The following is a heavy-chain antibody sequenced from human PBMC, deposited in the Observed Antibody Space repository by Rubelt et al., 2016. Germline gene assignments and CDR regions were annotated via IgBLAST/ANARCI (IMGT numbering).Heavy chain of an antibody. D-gene: IGHD3-16*01. Sequence: QVQLQESGPGLVKPSGTLSLTCAVSGGSISSSYWWSWVRQPPGKGLEWIGSVFYTGSTYSNPSLKSLVTISVDMSKNQFSLKRTSVTAADTAWYYCAIHGLWSRNAIDYWGQGTLVTVSS. CDR1: GGSISSSYW. V-gene: IGHV4-4*02. CDR2: VFYTGST. J-gene: IGHJ4*02. CDR3: AIHGLWSRNAIDY.